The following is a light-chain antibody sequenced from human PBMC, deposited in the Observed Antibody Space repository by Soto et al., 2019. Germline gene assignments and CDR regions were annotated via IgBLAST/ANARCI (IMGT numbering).Light chain of an antibody. CDR2: DAS. V-gene: IGKV3-11*01. CDR3: QQRSNWPRT. Sequence: EIVLTQSTATLSLSPGERATLSCRASQSVSSYLAWYQQKPGQAPRLLIYDASNRATGIPARFSGSGSGTDFTLTISSLEPEDFAVYYCQQRSNWPRTCGQGTKVDIK. J-gene: IGKJ1*01. CDR1: QSVSSY.